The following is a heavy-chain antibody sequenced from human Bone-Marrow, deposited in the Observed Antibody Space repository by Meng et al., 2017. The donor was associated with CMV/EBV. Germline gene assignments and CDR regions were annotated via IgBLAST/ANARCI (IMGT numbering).Heavy chain of an antibody. CDR2: IYSGGST. V-gene: IGHV3-23*03. J-gene: IGHJ4*02. D-gene: IGHD2-2*03. CDR1: GFTFDDYT. CDR3: AKGPSGGYCSSTSCDDY. Sequence: GESLKISCAASGFTFDDYTMHWVRQAPGKGLEWVSVIYSGGSTYYADSVKGRFTISRDNSKNTLYLQMNSLRAEDTAVYYCAKGPSGGYCSSTSCDDYWGQGTLVTVSS.